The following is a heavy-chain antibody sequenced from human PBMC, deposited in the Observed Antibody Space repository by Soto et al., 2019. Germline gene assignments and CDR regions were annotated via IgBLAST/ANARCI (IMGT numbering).Heavy chain of an antibody. Sequence: GGSLRLSCAASGFTFSSYSMNWVRQAPGKGLEWVSYISSSSSTIYYADSVKGRFTISRDNAKNSLYLQMNSLRGEDTAVYYCAGGLYYYYYGMDVWGQGTTVTVSS. CDR3: AGGLYYYYYGMDV. CDR1: GFTFSSYS. D-gene: IGHD2-15*01. V-gene: IGHV3-48*01. J-gene: IGHJ6*02. CDR2: ISSSSSTI.